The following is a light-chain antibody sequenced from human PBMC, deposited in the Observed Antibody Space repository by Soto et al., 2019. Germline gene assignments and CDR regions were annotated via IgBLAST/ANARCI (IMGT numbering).Light chain of an antibody. CDR3: QQYNCYSWT. CDR2: KAS. CDR1: QSISSW. J-gene: IGKJ1*01. Sequence: MNKSPSTLSATVGDRVSITCRASQSISSWLAWYQQKPGKAPKVLIYKASSLESGVPSRFSGSGSGTEGTLTISSLQPDDAATYYGQQYNCYSWTFGQGTKVDIK. V-gene: IGKV1-5*03.